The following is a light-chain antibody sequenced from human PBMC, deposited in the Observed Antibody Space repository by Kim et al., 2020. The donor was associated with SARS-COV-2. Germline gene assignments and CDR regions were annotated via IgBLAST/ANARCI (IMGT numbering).Light chain of an antibody. V-gene: IGLV6-57*03. CDR3: QSYDSSTSWV. J-gene: IGLJ3*02. CDR1: SGSIASNY. CDR2: EDN. Sequence: KTVTTSCTRSSGSIASNYVQWYQQRPGSAPTTVIYEDNQRPSGVPDRFSGSIDSSSNSASLTISGLKTEDEADYYCQSYDSSTSWVFGGGTQLTVL.